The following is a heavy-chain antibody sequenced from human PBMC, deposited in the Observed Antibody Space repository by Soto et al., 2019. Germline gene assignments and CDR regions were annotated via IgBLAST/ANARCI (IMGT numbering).Heavy chain of an antibody. D-gene: IGHD3-22*01. Sequence: GSLRLSCAASGFTFSSYWMHWVRQAPGKGLVWVSRINSDGSSTSYADSVNGRFTISRDNAKNSLYLQMNSLRDEDTAVYYCARDMWGYYDSSGSFQHWGQGTLVTVSS. CDR2: INSDGSST. V-gene: IGHV3-74*01. CDR1: GFTFSSYW. CDR3: ARDMWGYYDSSGSFQH. J-gene: IGHJ1*01.